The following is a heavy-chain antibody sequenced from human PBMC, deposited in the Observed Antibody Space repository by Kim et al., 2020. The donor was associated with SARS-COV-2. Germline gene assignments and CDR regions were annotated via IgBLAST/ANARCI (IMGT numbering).Heavy chain of an antibody. CDR1: GFTFSSYD. D-gene: IGHD3-22*01. J-gene: IGHJ4*02. CDR2: ISSTGASV. V-gene: IGHV3-48*03. CDR3: ARDWGSSGYFDY. Sequence: GGSLRLSCAASGFTFSSYDMNWVRQAPGKGLEWISYISSTGASVYYAVSVKGRFTISRDNAKNSLYLQMNSLRAEDTATYYCARDWGSSGYFDYWGKGTLVSVSS.